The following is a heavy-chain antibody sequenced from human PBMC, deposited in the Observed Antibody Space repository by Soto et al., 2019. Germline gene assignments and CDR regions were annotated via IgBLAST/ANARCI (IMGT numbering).Heavy chain of an antibody. CDR3: AKLYYYDSSGYPLDYGMDA. CDR2: ISAYNGNT. Sequence: ASVKVSCKASGYTFTSYGISWVRQAPGQGLEWMGWISAYNGNTNYAQKLQGRVTMTTDTSTSTAYMELRSLRSDDTAVYYCAKLYYYDSSGYPLDYGMDAWGQGTTVTVSS. J-gene: IGHJ6*02. CDR1: GYTFTSYG. D-gene: IGHD3-22*01. V-gene: IGHV1-18*01.